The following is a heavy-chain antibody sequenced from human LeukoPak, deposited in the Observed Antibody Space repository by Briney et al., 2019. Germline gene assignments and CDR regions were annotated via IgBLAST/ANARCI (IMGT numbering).Heavy chain of an antibody. J-gene: IGHJ4*02. CDR1: GFTVSSNY. Sequence: GGSLRLSCAASGFTVSSNYMSWVRQAPGKGLEWVSSISSSSSYIYYADSVKGRFTISRDNAKNSLYLQMNSLRAEDTAVYYCARVTVAGTTPIDYWGQGTLVTVSS. V-gene: IGHV3-21*01. CDR3: ARVTVAGTTPIDY. CDR2: ISSSSSYI. D-gene: IGHD6-19*01.